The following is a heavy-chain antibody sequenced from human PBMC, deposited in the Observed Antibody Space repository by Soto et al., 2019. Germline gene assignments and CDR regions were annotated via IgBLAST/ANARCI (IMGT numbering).Heavy chain of an antibody. Sequence: EVQLLESGGGLVQPGGSLRLSCMASGFTFMSKAMSWVRQAQGKGLEWVSAISGDGADTYYADSVRGRFTISRDNSKNTLSLQMNSLRDEDTALYYCVKDFRCADWGQGTLVTVSS. CDR2: ISGDGADT. CDR3: VKDFRCAD. J-gene: IGHJ4*02. D-gene: IGHD2-8*01. CDR1: GFTFMSKA. V-gene: IGHV3-23*01.